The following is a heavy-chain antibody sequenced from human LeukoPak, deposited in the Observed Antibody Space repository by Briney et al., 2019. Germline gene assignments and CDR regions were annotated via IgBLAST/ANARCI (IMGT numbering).Heavy chain of an antibody. CDR1: GYTFTSYY. V-gene: IGHV1-46*03. D-gene: IGHD3-22*01. CDR3: AATYYYDSSGYYYHAPHDY. Sequence: ASVKVSCKASGYTFTSYYMHWVRQAPGQGLEWMGIINPSGGSTSYAQKFQGRVTMTRDTSTSTVYMELSSLRSEDTAVYYCAATYYYDSSGYYYHAPHDYWGQGTLVTVSS. CDR2: INPSGGST. J-gene: IGHJ4*02.